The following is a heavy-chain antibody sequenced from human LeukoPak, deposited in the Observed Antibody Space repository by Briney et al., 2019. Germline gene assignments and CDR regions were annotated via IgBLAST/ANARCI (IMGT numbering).Heavy chain of an antibody. CDR1: GGSFSGYY. J-gene: IGHJ4*02. CDR3: ARSRGYSGYDDY. D-gene: IGHD5-12*01. Sequence: SETLSLTCAVYGGSFSGYYWSLIRQPPGKGLEWIGEINHSGSTNYNPSLKSRVTISVDTSKNQFSLKLSSVTAADTAVYYCARSRGYSGYDDYWGQGTLVTVSS. V-gene: IGHV4-34*01. CDR2: INHSGST.